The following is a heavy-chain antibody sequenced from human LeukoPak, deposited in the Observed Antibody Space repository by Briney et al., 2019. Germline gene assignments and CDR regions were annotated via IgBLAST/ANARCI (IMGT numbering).Heavy chain of an antibody. CDR1: GFTFSSYG. CDR2: IWYDGSNK. J-gene: IGHJ5*02. V-gene: IGHV3-33*01. D-gene: IGHD4-17*01. Sequence: GRSLRLSCAASGFTFSSYGMHCVRQAPGKGLEWVAVIWYDGSNKYYADSVKGRFTISRDNSKNTLYLQMNSLRAEDTAVYYCARLYGTYPGWFDPWGQGTLVTVSS. CDR3: ARLYGTYPGWFDP.